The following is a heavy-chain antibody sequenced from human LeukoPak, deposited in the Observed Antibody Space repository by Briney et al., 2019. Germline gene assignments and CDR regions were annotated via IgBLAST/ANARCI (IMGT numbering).Heavy chain of an antibody. V-gene: IGHV3-23*01. CDR2: ISGSGGST. D-gene: IGHD6-19*01. CDR3: AKENTYSSGWYSGDYFDY. CDR1: GFTFSSYA. J-gene: IGHJ4*02. Sequence: AGGSLRLSCAASGFTFSSYAMSWVRQAPGEGLEWVSAISGSGGSTYYADSVKGRFTISRDNSKNTLYLQMNSLRAEDTAVYYCAKENTYSSGWYSGDYFDYWGQGTLVTVSS.